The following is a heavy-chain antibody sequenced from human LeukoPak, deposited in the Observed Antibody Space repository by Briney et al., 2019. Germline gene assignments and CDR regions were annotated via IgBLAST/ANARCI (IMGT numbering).Heavy chain of an antibody. CDR2: IHPNSGGT. V-gene: IGHV1-2*02. CDR3: VSVTYSSLSPWHY. D-gene: IGHD3-22*01. CDR1: GYTFTDQY. Sequence: ASVKVSCKASGYTFTDQYIHWVRQAPGEGLDWMGWIHPNSGGTNYAQKFQDRVTMTRDTSISTAYMEMSRLRSDDTAVYYCVSVTYSSLSPWHYWGQGTLVTVSS. J-gene: IGHJ4*02.